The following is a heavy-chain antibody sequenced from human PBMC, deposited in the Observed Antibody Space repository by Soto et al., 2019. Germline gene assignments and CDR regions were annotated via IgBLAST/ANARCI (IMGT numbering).Heavy chain of an antibody. V-gene: IGHV3-9*01. Sequence: EVQLVESGGGLVQPGRSLRLSCAASGFTFDDYAMHWVRQAPGKGLEWVSGISWNSGSIGYADSVKGRFTIYRDNAKNSLYLQMNSLRAEDTDLYYCAKDTFGWLGPGDAFDIWGQGTMVTVSS. CDR3: AKDTFGWLGPGDAFDI. D-gene: IGHD6-19*01. CDR1: GFTFDDYA. CDR2: ISWNSGSI. J-gene: IGHJ3*02.